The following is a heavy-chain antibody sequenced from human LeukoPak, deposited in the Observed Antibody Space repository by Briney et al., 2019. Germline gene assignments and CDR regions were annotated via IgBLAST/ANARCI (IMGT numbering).Heavy chain of an antibody. V-gene: IGHV5-51*01. D-gene: IGHD6-13*01. CDR3: ARLSGSSSWYEGALDY. CDR2: IYPGDSDT. J-gene: IGHJ4*02. Sequence: GESLKISCKGSGYSFTSYWIGWVRQMPGKGLEWMGIIYPGDSDTRYSPSFQGQVTISADKSISTAYLQWSSLKASDTAMYYCARLSGSSSWYEGALDYWGQGTLVTVSS. CDR1: GYSFTSYW.